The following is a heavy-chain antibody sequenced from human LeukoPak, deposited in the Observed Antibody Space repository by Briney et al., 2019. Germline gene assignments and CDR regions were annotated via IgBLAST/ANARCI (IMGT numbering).Heavy chain of an antibody. J-gene: IGHJ4*02. V-gene: IGHV4-30-4*08. D-gene: IGHD3-3*01. Sequence: SETLSLTCTVSGGSISSGDYYWSWIRQPPGKGLEWIGYIYYSGSTYYNPSLKSRVTISVGTSKNQFSLKLSSVTAADTAVYYCARGQPYYDFWSGKGGFDYWGQGTLVTVSS. CDR1: GGSISSGDYY. CDR2: IYYSGST. CDR3: ARGQPYYDFWSGKGGFDY.